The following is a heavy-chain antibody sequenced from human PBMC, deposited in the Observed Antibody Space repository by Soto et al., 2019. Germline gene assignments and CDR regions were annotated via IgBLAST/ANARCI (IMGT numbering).Heavy chain of an antibody. Sequence: QVQLVESGGGVVQPGSSLRLSCAASGFTFSSYAMHWVRQAPGKGLEWVAVTSYDESNKYYADSVKGRFTISRDNSKNTLSLRMNSLRPEDTAVYYCARGIAYYDFWSGFGYWGQGTLITVSS. J-gene: IGHJ4*02. CDR3: ARGIAYYDFWSGFGY. CDR2: TSYDESNK. D-gene: IGHD3-3*01. CDR1: GFTFSSYA. V-gene: IGHV3-30-3*01.